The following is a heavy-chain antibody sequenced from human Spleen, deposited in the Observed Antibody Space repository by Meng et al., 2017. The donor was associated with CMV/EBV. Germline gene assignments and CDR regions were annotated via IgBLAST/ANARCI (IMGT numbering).Heavy chain of an antibody. V-gene: IGHV3-74*01. CDR1: GFTFNTHW. CDR2: INIDGSST. J-gene: IGHJ4*02. Sequence: GESLKISCEASGFTFNTHWMHWVRQAPGKGLVWVSRINIDGSSTSYADSVKGRFTISRDNAKNSLYLQMNSLRADDTAVYYCAREESYTSSHLDFWGQGTLVTVSS. CDR3: AREESYTSSHLDF. D-gene: IGHD6-13*01.